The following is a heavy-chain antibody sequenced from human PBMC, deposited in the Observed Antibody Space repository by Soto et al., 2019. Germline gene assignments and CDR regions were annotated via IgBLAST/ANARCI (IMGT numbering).Heavy chain of an antibody. CDR1: GGSISSYY. J-gene: IGHJ4*02. CDR2: IYYSGST. D-gene: IGHD6-19*01. Sequence: SGTLALTCTVSGGSISSYYWSWIRQHPGKGLEWIGYIYYSGSTNYNPSLKSRVTISVDTSKNQFSLKLSSVTAADTAVYYCARHGASGWLYYFDYWGQGTLVTVSS. V-gene: IGHV4-59*08. CDR3: ARHGASGWLYYFDY.